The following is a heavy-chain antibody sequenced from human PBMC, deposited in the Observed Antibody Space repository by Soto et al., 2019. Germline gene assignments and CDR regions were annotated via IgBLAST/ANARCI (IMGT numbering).Heavy chain of an antibody. V-gene: IGHV3-23*01. CDR2: ISASGATT. J-gene: IGHJ3*02. Sequence: EVQLLESGGNLVQPGGSLRLSCAASGFSFSTYALTWVRQAPGKGLEWVSGISASGATTYYADSVKGRFTISRDNSKNTVFLQMTSLRAEDTALYYCAKWTDTVIEAALAGGAFGIWGQGTMVTVSS. D-gene: IGHD2-15*01. CDR1: GFSFSTYA. CDR3: AKWTDTVIEAALAGGAFGI.